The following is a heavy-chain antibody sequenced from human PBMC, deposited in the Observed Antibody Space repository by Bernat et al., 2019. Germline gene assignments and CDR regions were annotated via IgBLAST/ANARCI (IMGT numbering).Heavy chain of an antibody. CDR1: GFSFSTYS. D-gene: IGHD5-12*01. CDR3: AGEGVGSSGYDALDVLNY. CDR2: ISSRSSTI. Sequence: EVQLVESGGGLVQPGGSLRLSCAASGFSFSTYSMTWVRQAPGKGLEGVSYISSRSSTIYYADSVKGRFTISRDNAKNSLYLQMNSLRDEDTAVYYCAGEGVGSSGYDALDVLNYWGQGTLVTVSS. J-gene: IGHJ4*02. V-gene: IGHV3-48*02.